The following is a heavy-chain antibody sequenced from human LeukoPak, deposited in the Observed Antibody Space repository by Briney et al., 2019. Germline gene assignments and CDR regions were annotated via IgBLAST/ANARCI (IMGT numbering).Heavy chain of an antibody. V-gene: IGHV3-30*18. J-gene: IGHJ6*02. Sequence: GGSLRLSCAASGFTFSSYGVHWVRQAPGKGLEWVAVISYDGSNKYYADSVKGRFTISRDNSKNTLYLQMNSLRAEDTAVYYCAKDRPRYYGMDVWGQGTTVTVSS. D-gene: IGHD6-6*01. CDR3: AKDRPRYYGMDV. CDR2: ISYDGSNK. CDR1: GFTFSSYG.